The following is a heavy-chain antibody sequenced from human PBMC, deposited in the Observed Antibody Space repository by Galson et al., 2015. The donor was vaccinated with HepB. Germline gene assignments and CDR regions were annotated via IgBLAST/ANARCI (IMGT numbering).Heavy chain of an antibody. V-gene: IGHV4-34*01. D-gene: IGHD3-22*01. J-gene: IGHJ6*02. CDR2: INHSGST. CDR1: GGSFSGYY. Sequence: LSLTCAVYGGSFSGYYWSWIRQPPGKGLEWIGEINHSGSTNYNPSLKSRVTISVDTSKNQFSLKLSSVTAADTAVYYCARGIGYDSSVYGMDVWGQGTTVTVSS. CDR3: ARGIGYDSSVYGMDV.